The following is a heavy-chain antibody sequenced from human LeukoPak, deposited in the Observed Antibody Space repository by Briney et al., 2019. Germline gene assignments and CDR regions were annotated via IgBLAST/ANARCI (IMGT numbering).Heavy chain of an antibody. CDR2: IKQDISDK. CDR1: VSTSSSYW. Sequence: GGSLRLSCAASVSTSSSYWMNCGRQAPGKGLEWVANIKQDISDKYYVDSVKGRFTISIDNAKNSLYLQMNSLRVDDTAVYYCARTDIVVELGITRRFDCWGQGTLVTVSS. D-gene: IGHD2-15*01. CDR3: ARTDIVVELGITRRFDC. J-gene: IGHJ4*02. V-gene: IGHV3-7*03.